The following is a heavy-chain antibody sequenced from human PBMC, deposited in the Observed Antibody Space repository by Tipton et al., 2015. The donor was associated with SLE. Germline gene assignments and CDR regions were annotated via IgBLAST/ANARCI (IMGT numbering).Heavy chain of an antibody. D-gene: IGHD1-26*01. CDR1: GGSFKGYY. Sequence: TLSLTCAVYGGSFKGYYWTWIRQPPGKGLEWIGEIHHSGTANYNPSLKSRVTMSIDTSKNQFSLKLSSVTAADTAVYYCAKDSGTYYFDFWGQGVLVNVSS. V-gene: IGHV4-34*01. J-gene: IGHJ4*02. CDR2: IHHSGTA. CDR3: AKDSGTYYFDF.